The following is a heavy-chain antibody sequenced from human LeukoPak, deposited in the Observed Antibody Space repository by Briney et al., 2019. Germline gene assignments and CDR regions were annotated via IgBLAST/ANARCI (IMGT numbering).Heavy chain of an antibody. V-gene: IGHV3-11*04. J-gene: IGHJ4*02. CDR1: GVTLSDDY. D-gene: IGHD2-2*01. CDR3: ARSILPAANAIDY. CDR2: MSSSGSTI. Sequence: GGSLRLSCAVSGVTLSDDYMNWIRQAPGKGLEWISYMSSSGSTISYADSVTGRFTVSRDNDKNSLYLQMNSLRAADTAVYYCARSILPAANAIDYWGQGTLLTVSS.